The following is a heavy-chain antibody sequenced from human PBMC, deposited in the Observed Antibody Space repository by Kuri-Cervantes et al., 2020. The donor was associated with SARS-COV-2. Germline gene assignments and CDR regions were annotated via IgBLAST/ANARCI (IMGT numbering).Heavy chain of an antibody. Sequence: KVSCKGSGYSFTSYWIGWVRQMPGKGLEWMGIIYPGDSDTRYSPSFQGQVTISADKSISTAYLQWSSLKASDTAMYCCVRTPHLGAFDFWGQGTMVTVSS. CDR2: IYPGDSDT. CDR3: VRTPHLGAFDF. CDR1: GYSFTSYW. D-gene: IGHD2-15*01. V-gene: IGHV5-51*01. J-gene: IGHJ3*01.